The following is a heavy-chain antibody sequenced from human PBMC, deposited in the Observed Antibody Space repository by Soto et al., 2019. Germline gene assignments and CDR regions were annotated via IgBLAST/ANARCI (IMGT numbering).Heavy chain of an antibody. J-gene: IGHJ4*02. V-gene: IGHV1-69*01. CDR1: GGTFSSYA. D-gene: IGHD3-3*01. CDR3: ARDWGSYYDFREYFDY. CDR2: IIPIFGTA. Sequence: QVQLVQSGAEVKKPGSSVKVSCKASGGTFSSYAISWVRQAPGQGLEWMGGIIPIFGTANYAQKFQGRVTIKWDESTSTAYMELRSLKSEDTAVYYCARDWGSYYDFREYFDYWGQGTLVTVSS.